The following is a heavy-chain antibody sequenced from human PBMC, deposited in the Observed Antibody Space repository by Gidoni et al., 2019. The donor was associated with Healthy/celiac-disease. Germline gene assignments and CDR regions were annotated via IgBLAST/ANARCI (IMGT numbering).Heavy chain of an antibody. CDR2: IIPILGIA. CDR3: ASRPRAGAAAGRTLLDY. D-gene: IGHD6-13*01. J-gene: IGHJ4*02. Sequence: DQLVQSGAEVKKPGSSVKVPCKASGGTFSSYNISWVRQAPGQGLEWMGRIIPILGIANYAQKFQGRVTITADKSTSTAYMELSSLRSEDTAVYYCASRPRAGAAAGRTLLDYWGQGTLVTVSS. V-gene: IGHV1-69*02. CDR1: GGTFSSYN.